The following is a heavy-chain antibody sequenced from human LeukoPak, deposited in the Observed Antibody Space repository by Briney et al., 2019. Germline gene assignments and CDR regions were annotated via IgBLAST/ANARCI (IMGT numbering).Heavy chain of an antibody. D-gene: IGHD3-3*01. CDR1: GGSFSGYY. V-gene: IGHV4-38-2*02. CDR3: ARDARITIFGVVIAYYYYMDV. J-gene: IGHJ6*03. Sequence: PSETLSLTCAVYGGSFSGYYWGWIRQPPGKGLEWIGSTYHSGSTYYNPSLKSRVTISVDTSKNQFSLKLSSVTAADTAVYYCARDARITIFGVVIAYYYYMDVWGKGTTVTVSS. CDR2: TYHSGST.